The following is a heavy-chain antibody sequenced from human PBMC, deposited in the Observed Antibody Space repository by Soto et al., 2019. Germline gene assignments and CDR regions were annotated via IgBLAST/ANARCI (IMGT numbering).Heavy chain of an antibody. CDR2: VSTSGRST. CDR1: GFIFSEST. J-gene: IGHJ4*02. Sequence: GSLRLSCSASGFIFSESTIYWVRQVPGKGLEAISAVSTSGRSTYYADSVKDRFTISRDNSKNTLFLQMGSLRPEDTAIYYCVKQAHGLDGVAFDYWGQGTQVTVSS. CDR3: VKQAHGLDGVAFDY. V-gene: IGHV3-64D*06. D-gene: IGHD2-15*01.